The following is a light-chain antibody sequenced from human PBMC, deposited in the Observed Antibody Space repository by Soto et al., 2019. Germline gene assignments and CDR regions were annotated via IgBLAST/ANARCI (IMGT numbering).Light chain of an antibody. J-gene: IGLJ3*02. V-gene: IGLV3-21*02. CDR3: QVWDDTSQWV. Sequence: SYELAQPPSVSVAPGQTAAITCGGNNIGSKTVHWYQQKPGQAPVLVVFDDSDRHSGIPERFSGSNSGNTATLTISRVEAGDEADYYCQVWDDTSQWVFGGWTKLNVL. CDR1: NIGSKT. CDR2: DDS.